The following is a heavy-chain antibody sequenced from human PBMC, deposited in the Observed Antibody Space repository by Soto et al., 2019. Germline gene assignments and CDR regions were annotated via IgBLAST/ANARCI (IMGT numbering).Heavy chain of an antibody. D-gene: IGHD2-15*01. Sequence: QLQLQESGPGLVKPSETLSLTCTVSGGSISSSSYYWGWIRQPPGKGLEWIGSIYYSGSTYYNPSLKSRVTISVDTSKNQFSLKLSSVTAADTAVYYCVWGYCSGGSCYVRSDFDYWGQGTLVTVSS. CDR3: VWGYCSGGSCYVRSDFDY. CDR1: GGSISSSSYY. V-gene: IGHV4-39*01. J-gene: IGHJ4*02. CDR2: IYYSGST.